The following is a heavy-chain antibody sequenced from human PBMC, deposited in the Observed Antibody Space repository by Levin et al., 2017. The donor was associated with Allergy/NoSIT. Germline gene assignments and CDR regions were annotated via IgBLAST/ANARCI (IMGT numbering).Heavy chain of an antibody. D-gene: IGHD3-16*02. CDR3: ARDLSRYFDY. J-gene: IGHJ4*02. CDR2: ISYDGSNK. Sequence: GESLKISCAASGFTFSSYAMHWVRQAPGKGLEWVAVISYDGSNKYYADSVKGRFTISRDNSKNTLYLQMNSLRAEDTAVYYCARDLSRYFDYWGQGTLVTVSS. V-gene: IGHV3-30*04. CDR1: GFTFSSYA.